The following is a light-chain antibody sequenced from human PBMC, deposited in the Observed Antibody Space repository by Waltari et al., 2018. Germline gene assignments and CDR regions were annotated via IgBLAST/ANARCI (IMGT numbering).Light chain of an antibody. CDR1: QRVSTSH. Sequence: EVVLTQSPATVSLSPGERATLSCRANQRVSTSHLAWYQQRPGQSPTLVIYASSTRATGIPDRFSGSGSGTDFTLTISRLEPEDFGVYYWQEYGSSPPKFSFGPGTKV. J-gene: IGKJ3*01. CDR3: QEYGSSPPKFS. V-gene: IGKV3-20*01. CDR2: ASS.